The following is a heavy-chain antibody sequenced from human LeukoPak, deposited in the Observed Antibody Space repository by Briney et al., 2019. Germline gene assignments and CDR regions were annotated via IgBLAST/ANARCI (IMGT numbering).Heavy chain of an antibody. CDR3: ARADFDWLPLDY. Sequence: PGGSLRLSCTVSGFTVSSNSMSWVRQAPGKGLEWVSFIYSDNTHYSDSVKGRFTISRDNSKNTLYRQMNRLRAEDAAVYYCARADFDWLPLDYWGQGTLVTVSS. D-gene: IGHD3-9*01. CDR2: IYSDNT. V-gene: IGHV3-53*01. J-gene: IGHJ4*02. CDR1: GFTVSSNS.